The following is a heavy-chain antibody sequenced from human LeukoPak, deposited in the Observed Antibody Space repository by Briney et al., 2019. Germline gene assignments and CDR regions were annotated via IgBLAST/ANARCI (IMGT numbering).Heavy chain of an antibody. D-gene: IGHD1-26*01. J-gene: IGHJ4*02. CDR1: GFTFRSYA. Sequence: GGSLRLSCAASGFTFRSYAMSWVRQAPGKGLEWVSGISGSGGSTSYADSVQGRFTIFRDNSKNTLSLQMNSLRAEDTALYYCAKDILSSGSYYSNFDSWGQGTLVTVSS. CDR3: AKDILSSGSYYSNFDS. CDR2: ISGSGGST. V-gene: IGHV3-23*01.